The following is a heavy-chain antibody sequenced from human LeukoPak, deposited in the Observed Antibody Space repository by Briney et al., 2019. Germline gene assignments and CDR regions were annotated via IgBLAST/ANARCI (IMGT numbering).Heavy chain of an antibody. CDR2: INSDGSDT. Sequence: GRSLRLSCAASGFTFSNYFMHWVRQAPGKGLVWISRINSDGSDTNYADSVKGRFTISRDNAKNTLYLQMNSLRAEDTAMYYCVCLGLLPSYGVDVWGQGTTVTVSS. CDR1: GFTFSNYF. V-gene: IGHV3-74*01. J-gene: IGHJ6*02. D-gene: IGHD2/OR15-2a*01. CDR3: VCLGLLPSYGVDV.